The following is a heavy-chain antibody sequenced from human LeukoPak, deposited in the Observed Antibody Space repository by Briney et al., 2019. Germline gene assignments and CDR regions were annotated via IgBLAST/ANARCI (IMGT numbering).Heavy chain of an antibody. CDR1: GFTFSSHW. CDR2: IKQDGSGV. D-gene: IGHD6-19*01. CDR3: ARPETQYSSGLDGFDI. V-gene: IGHV3-7*02. J-gene: IGHJ3*02. Sequence: PGGSLRLSCVGSGFTFSSHWMSWVSQAPGRGPEWVANIKQDGSGVDYVESVKGRFTISRDNAKSSLYLQMNSLRTEDTAVYYCARPETQYSSGLDGFDIWGQGTMVTVSS.